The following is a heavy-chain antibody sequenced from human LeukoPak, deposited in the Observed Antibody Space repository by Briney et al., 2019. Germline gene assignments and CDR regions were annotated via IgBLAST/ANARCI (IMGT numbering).Heavy chain of an antibody. CDR2: IYTSGST. CDR3: ARLLAVRGYYYFDY. D-gene: IGHD3-10*01. J-gene: IGHJ4*02. V-gene: IGHV4-61*02. CDR1: GGSISSGSYY. Sequence: SETLSLTCTVSGGSISSGSYYWSWIRQPAGKGLEWIGRIYTSGSTYYNPSLKSRVTISVDTSKNQFSLKLSSVTAADTAVYYCARLLAVRGYYYFDYWGQGTLVTVSS.